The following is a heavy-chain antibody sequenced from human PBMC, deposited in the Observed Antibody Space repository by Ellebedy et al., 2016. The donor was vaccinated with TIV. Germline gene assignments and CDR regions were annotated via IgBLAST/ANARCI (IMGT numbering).Heavy chain of an antibody. V-gene: IGHV3-30-3*01. Sequence: GESLKISCVASGFTFNSYWMQWVRQAPGKGLEWVATISYTGGSQNYADSVKGRFTISRDNSKNTVDLQMNSLRADDTAVYYCASELVGTTDFDYWGQGTLVTVSS. CDR2: ISYTGGSQ. CDR3: ASELVGTTDFDY. CDR1: GFTFNSYW. D-gene: IGHD1-26*01. J-gene: IGHJ4*02.